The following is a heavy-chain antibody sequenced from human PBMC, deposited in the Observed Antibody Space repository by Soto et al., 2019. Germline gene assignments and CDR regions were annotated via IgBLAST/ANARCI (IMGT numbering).Heavy chain of an antibody. CDR2: LNIAGTI. J-gene: IGHJ2*01. Sequence: ETLSLTCSVSGASISSFNWNWVRQPAGKGPEWVGRLNIAGTINYNPSLKSRITMSMDTSKNQISLHLRSVTAADTAIYYCARDRGEYTSSWFWYFSHWGHGTLVTV. D-gene: IGHD6-13*01. CDR3: ARDRGEYTSSWFWYFSH. V-gene: IGHV4-4*07. CDR1: GASISSFN.